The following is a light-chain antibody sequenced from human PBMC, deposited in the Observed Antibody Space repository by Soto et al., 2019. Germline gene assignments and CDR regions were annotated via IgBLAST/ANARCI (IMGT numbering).Light chain of an antibody. CDR2: EAY. V-gene: IGLV2-23*01. CDR1: VSDVGSYNL. CDR3: CSYAGLSTYV. J-gene: IGLJ1*01. Sequence: QSVLTQPASVSGSLGQSISISCNGTVSDVGSYNLVSWYQQHPGKATKLIAYEAYKRPSGISNRFSPSKSGDTASLAISGLQAEDEADYYCCSYAGLSTYVFGTGTKVTVL.